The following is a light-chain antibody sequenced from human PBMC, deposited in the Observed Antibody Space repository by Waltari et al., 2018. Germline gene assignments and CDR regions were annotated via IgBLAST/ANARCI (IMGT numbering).Light chain of an antibody. J-gene: IGKJ1*01. CDR1: QSVTRAL. Sequence: EILLTQSPGTLSLSPGERATLSCRASQSVTRALAWYQQKPGQAPRLLIYNASNRATGIPDRFSGSGSGTDCSLTISRLEPEDFAVYYCQHYVRLPATFGQGTKVEIK. V-gene: IGKV3-20*01. CDR2: NAS. CDR3: QHYVRLPAT.